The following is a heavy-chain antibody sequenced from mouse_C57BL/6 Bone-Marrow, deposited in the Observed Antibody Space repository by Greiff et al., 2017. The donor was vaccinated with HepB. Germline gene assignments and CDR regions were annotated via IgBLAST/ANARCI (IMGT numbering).Heavy chain of an antibody. D-gene: IGHD1-1*01. CDR2: IHPNSGST. J-gene: IGHJ1*03. CDR1: GYTFTSYW. Sequence: QVQLQQPGAELVKPGASVKLSCKASGYTFTSYWMHWVKQRPGQGLEWIGMIHPNSGSTNYNEKFKSKATLTVDKSSSTAYMQLSSLTSEDSAGYYCARGATVVADYWYFDVWGTGTTVTVSS. CDR3: ARGATVVADYWYFDV. V-gene: IGHV1-64*01.